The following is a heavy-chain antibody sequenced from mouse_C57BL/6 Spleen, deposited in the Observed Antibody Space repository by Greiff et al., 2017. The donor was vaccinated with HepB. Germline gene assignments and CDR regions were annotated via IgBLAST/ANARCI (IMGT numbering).Heavy chain of an antibody. Sequence: DVMLVESGGGLVQPGGSLKLSCAASGFTFSDYYMYWVRQTPEKRLEWVAYISNGGGSTYYPDTVKGRFTISRDNTKNTLYLQMSRLKSEDTAMYYCARGTTVVAPAYWGQGTLVTVSA. D-gene: IGHD1-1*01. J-gene: IGHJ3*01. CDR1: GFTFSDYY. V-gene: IGHV5-12*01. CDR2: ISNGGGST. CDR3: ARGTTVVAPAY.